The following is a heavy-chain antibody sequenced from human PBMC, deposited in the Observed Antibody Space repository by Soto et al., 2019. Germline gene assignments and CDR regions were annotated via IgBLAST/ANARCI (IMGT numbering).Heavy chain of an antibody. CDR1: GYTFTTYG. CDR3: ARDPKGHRTPPLNWFDP. J-gene: IGHJ5*02. D-gene: IGHD2-2*01. CDR2: ISAYNGNT. Sequence: GSVKVSCKASGYTFTTYGIAWVRQAPGQGLEWLGWISAYNGNTNYAQKFQGRVTMTTETSTNTAYMEVRSLRAEDTAVYYCARDPKGHRTPPLNWFDPWGQGTLVTVSS. V-gene: IGHV1-18*01.